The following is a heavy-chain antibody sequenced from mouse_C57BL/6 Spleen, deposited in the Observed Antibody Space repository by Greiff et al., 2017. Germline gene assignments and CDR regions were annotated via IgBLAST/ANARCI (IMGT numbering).Heavy chain of an antibody. CDR3: AHYGGSYGYLDV. CDR2: IDPSDSYT. V-gene: IGHV1-69*01. J-gene: IGHJ1*03. CDR1: GYTFTSYW. Sequence: QVQLQQSGAELVMPGASVKLSCKASGYTFTSYWMHWVKQRPGQGLEWIGEIDPSDSYTNYNQKFKGKFTLTVDKSSSTAYMQLSSLTSEDSAVYYCAHYGGSYGYLDVWGTGTTVTVSS. D-gene: IGHD1-1*01.